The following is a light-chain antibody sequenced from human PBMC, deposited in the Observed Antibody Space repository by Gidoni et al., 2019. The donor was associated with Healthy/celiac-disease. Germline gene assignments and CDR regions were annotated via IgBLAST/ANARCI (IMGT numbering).Light chain of an antibody. Sequence: IQMTQSPSSLSASVGDRVTITCRASQSISSYLNWYQQKPGKAPKLLIYAASSLKSGVPSRFSGSGSGTDFTLTISSLQPEDVATYYCQQSYSTPLTFGGGTKVEIK. CDR3: QQSYSTPLT. J-gene: IGKJ4*01. V-gene: IGKV1-39*01. CDR2: AAS. CDR1: QSISSY.